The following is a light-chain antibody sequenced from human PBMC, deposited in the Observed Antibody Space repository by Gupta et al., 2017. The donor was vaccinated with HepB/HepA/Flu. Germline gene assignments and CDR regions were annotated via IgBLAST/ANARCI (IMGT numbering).Light chain of an antibody. Sequence: QSLLTPPPSSSATPGQTVTISCSGSSSNIGSNSVSWYQHLTGTAPNLLIYNDNQRPSEVPDRFSGSKYGTSASLAISGRQAEDEANYYCASGDGSLNGWVFGGGTKLTVL. CDR3: ASGDGSLNGWV. J-gene: IGLJ3*02. V-gene: IGLV1-44*01. CDR1: SSNIGSNS. CDR2: NDN.